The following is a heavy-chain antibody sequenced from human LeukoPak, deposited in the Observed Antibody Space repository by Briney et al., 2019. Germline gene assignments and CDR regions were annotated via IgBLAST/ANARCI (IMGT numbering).Heavy chain of an antibody. V-gene: IGHV3-23*01. D-gene: IGHD3-10*01. J-gene: IGHJ5*02. CDR1: GFTFSSYA. Sequence: PGGSLRLSCAASGFTFSSYAMSWVRQAPGKGLEWVSAISGSGGSTYYADSVKGRFTISRDNSKDTLYLQMHSLRAEDTAIYYCARSPYVGDHYGPSAWGQGALVTVSS. CDR3: ARSPYVGDHYGPSA. CDR2: ISGSGGST.